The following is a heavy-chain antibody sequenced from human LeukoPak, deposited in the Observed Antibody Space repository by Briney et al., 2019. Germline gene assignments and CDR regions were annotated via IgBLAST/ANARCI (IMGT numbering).Heavy chain of an antibody. CDR1: GYTFTSYD. J-gene: IGHJ4*02. D-gene: IGHD2-2*01. CDR2: MNPNSGNT. Sequence: ASVKVSCKASGYTFTSYDINWVRQATGQGLKWMGWMNPNSGNTGYAQKFQGRVTMTRNTSISTAYMELSSLRSEDTAVYYCARGGEYQLQTNRFDYWGQGTLVTVSS. V-gene: IGHV1-8*01. CDR3: ARGGEYQLQTNRFDY.